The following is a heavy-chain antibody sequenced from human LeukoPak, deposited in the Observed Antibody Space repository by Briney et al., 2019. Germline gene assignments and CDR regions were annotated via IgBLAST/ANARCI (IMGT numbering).Heavy chain of an antibody. CDR2: IIPVLGVA. CDR3: ATGIGTLWSGYYHDY. Sequence: SVKVSCKASGGTFSTYAISWVRQAPGQGLEWMGRIIPVLGVANYAQKFQGRVTTSADKSTSTAYMEVSSLRSEDTAVYYCATGIGTLWSGYYHDYWGQGTLVTVSS. CDR1: GGTFSTYA. D-gene: IGHD3-3*01. V-gene: IGHV1-69*04. J-gene: IGHJ4*02.